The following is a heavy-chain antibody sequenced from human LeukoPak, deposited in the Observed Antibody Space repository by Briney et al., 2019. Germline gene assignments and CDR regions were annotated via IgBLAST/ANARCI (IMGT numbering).Heavy chain of an antibody. V-gene: IGHV3-15*04. J-gene: IGHJ4*02. CDR1: GFTLGPYA. Sequence: GGSLRLSCAASGFTLGPYAMHWVRQAPGKGLEWVGRIGSKAEGETKEYAASVKGRFTISRDDSKSRLYLQMSSLKTEDTAVYYCATGIVTGTSRWGQGTLVAVSS. CDR3: ATGIVTGTSR. CDR2: IGSKAEGETK. D-gene: IGHD1-20*01.